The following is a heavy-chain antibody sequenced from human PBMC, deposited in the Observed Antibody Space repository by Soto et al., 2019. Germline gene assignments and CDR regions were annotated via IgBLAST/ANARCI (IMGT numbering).Heavy chain of an antibody. CDR2: INPGNGDT. CDR1: GYTFTTYT. Sequence: QVQLVQSGAEVKKPGAPVKVSCRASGYTFTTYTLLWVRQAPGQRLEWMAWINPGNGDTKYSQNFQDRVTATRDTSASTAYMEMSSLRSEDTATYYCARKQPGFQIGWAWALDIWGQGTMVTVSS. J-gene: IGHJ3*02. D-gene: IGHD1-26*01. CDR3: ARKQPGFQIGWAWALDI. V-gene: IGHV1-3*01.